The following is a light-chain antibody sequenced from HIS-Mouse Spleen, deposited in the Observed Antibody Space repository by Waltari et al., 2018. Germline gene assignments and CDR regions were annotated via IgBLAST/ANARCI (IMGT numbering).Light chain of an antibody. V-gene: IGKV2-28*01. J-gene: IGKJ4*01. CDR1: QSLLHSNVYNY. CDR2: LGS. Sequence: DIVMTQSPLSLPVPPGEPASIPCRSIQSLLHSNVYNYLDWYLQKPGQSPQLLIYLGSNRASGVPDRFSGSGSGTDFTLKISRVEAEDVGVYYCMQALQTPLTFGGGTKVEIK. CDR3: MQALQTPLT.